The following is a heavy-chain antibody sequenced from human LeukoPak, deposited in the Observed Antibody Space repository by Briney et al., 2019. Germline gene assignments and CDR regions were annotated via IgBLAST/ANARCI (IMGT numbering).Heavy chain of an antibody. CDR2: IKEDGSAK. CDR1: GFTFEYYA. Sequence: GGSLRLSCTASGFTFEYYAMSWVRQAPGKGLEWVANIKEDGSAKYYVDSVKGRFTISRDNAKNSLYLQMDSLRPEDTAVYYCVRTAMGRGPPTDPWGHGTLVTVSS. V-gene: IGHV3-7*01. J-gene: IGHJ5*02. CDR3: VRTAMGRGPPTDP. D-gene: IGHD3-10*01.